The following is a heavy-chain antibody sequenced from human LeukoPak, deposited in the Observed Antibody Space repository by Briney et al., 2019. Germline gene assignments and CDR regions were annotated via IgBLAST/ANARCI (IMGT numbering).Heavy chain of an antibody. CDR2: INSDGSST. CDR1: GFTFSSYW. V-gene: IGHV3-74*01. D-gene: IGHD3-10*01. J-gene: IGHJ6*02. Sequence: GGSLRLSCAASGFTFSSYWMHWVRQAPGMGLVWVSRINSDGSSTSYADSVKGRFTISRDNAKNTLYLQMNSLRAEDTAVYYCVWFGELFETNYYYYGMDVWGQGTTVTVSS. CDR3: VWFGELFETNYYYYGMDV.